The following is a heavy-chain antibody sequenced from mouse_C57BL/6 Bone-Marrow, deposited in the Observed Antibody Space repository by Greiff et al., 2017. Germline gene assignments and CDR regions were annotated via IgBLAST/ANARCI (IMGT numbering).Heavy chain of an antibody. D-gene: IGHD2-14*01. J-gene: IGHJ4*01. CDR1: GFTFRDAW. V-gene: IGHV6-6*01. CDR2: IRNKANNHAT. Sequence: EVKLVESGGGLVQPGGSMKLSCAASGFTFRDAWMDWVRQSPEKGLEWVAEIRNKANNHATYYAESVTGRFTISSDDSKSSVYLQMNSLRAEDTGIDYCTAYYRNYAMDYWGQGTSVTVSS. CDR3: TAYYRNYAMDY.